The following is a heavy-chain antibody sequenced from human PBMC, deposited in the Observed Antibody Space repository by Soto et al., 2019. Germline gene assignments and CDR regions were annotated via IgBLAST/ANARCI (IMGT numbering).Heavy chain of an antibody. D-gene: IGHD5-12*01. CDR2: ISYDGSNK. CDR1: GFTFGSYA. J-gene: IGHJ6*02. V-gene: IGHV3-30-3*01. Sequence: VGSLRLSCAASGFTFGSYAMHWVRQAPGKGLEWVAVISYDGSNKYYADSVKGRFTISRDNSKNTLYLQMNSLRAEDTAVYYCARVYRDIVATIGGPDYYYGMDVWGQGTTVTVSS. CDR3: ARVYRDIVATIGGPDYYYGMDV.